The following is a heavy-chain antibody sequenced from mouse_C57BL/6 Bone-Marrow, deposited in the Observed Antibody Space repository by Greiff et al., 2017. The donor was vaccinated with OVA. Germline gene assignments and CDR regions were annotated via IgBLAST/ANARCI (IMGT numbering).Heavy chain of an antibody. CDR3: VREGWNVYFDV. D-gene: IGHD3-3*01. Sequence: EVQVVESGGGLVKPGGSLKPSFAAPGFPFSSLAMSWVRPTPEKRPEWVATISDGGSYSYYPDYVKGRFTIPSHNAKNNLYLQMCNLESEDTAMCYCVREGWNVYFDVWGTGTTVTVSS. J-gene: IGHJ1*03. CDR2: ISDGGSYS. V-gene: IGHV5-4*01. CDR1: GFPFSSLA.